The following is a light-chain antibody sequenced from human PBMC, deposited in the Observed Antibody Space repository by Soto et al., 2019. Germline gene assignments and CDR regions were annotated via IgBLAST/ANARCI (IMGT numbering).Light chain of an antibody. J-gene: IGKJ3*01. CDR1: QGISRS. CDR2: AAS. V-gene: IGKV1-9*01. CDR3: QQLNSYPLFT. Sequence: DIQLTQSPSFLSASVGDRVTITCRASQGISRSLAWYQQEPGKAPKLLIYAASTLQSGVPSRFSGSGSGTEFTLTISSLQPEDFATYYCQQLNSYPLFTFGPGTKVDIK.